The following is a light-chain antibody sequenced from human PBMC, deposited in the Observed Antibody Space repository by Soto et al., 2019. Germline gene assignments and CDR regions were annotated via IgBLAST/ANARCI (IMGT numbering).Light chain of an antibody. V-gene: IGKV3-20*01. Sequence: EIVMTQSPATLSVSPGERATLSCRARQRISSNLAWYQQKPGQAPRIIIFGASGRATGIPDRFSGSGSGTDFTLTISRLEPEDFAVYYCQQYGSLSWTFGQRTKVDIK. CDR2: GAS. J-gene: IGKJ1*01. CDR3: QQYGSLSWT. CDR1: QRISSN.